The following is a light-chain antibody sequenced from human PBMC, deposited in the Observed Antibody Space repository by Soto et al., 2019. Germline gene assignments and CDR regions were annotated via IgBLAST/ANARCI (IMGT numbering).Light chain of an antibody. J-gene: IGKJ4*01. V-gene: IGKV1-5*03. CDR3: QRGSVFPLP. CDR1: ASISSW. Sequence: DIQMNPFPSTLSASVGDRVTITCRASASISSWLAGYQQKPGKAPKILIYKASTLQSGVPSRFTGSGSGTEYTLTSSSLQRDDFATYYCQRGSVFPLPVGGGTKVEIK. CDR2: KAS.